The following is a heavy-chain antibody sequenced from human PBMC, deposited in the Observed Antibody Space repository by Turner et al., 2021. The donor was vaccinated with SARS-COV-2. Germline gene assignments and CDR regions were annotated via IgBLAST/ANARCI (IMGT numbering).Heavy chain of an antibody. J-gene: IGHJ4*02. CDR3: ARDPNCGAYL. CDR2: IKQDGSEK. Sequence: EEQLVESGGGLVQPGGSLRLSCTASGFTFSNWMHWVRQAPGKGLEWVANIKQDGSEKYFVDSVKGRFTISRDNAKNSLYLQMNSLRAEDTAVYYCARDPNCGAYLWGQGILVTVSS. D-gene: IGHD2-21*01. V-gene: IGHV3-7*04. CDR1: GFTFSNW.